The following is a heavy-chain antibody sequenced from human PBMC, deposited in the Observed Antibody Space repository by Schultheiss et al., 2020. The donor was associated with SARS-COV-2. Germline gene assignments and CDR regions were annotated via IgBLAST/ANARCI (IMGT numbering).Heavy chain of an antibody. V-gene: IGHV4-59*12. CDR2: IYYSGST. CDR1: GGSISSYY. Sequence: SETLSLTCTVSGGSISSYYWSWIRQPPGKGLEWIGYIYYSGSTYYNPSLKSRVTISVDTSKNQFSLKLSYVTAADTAVYYCARVPAPYYDFWGGYYGGGRYYYYGMDVWGQGTTVTVSS. J-gene: IGHJ6*02. D-gene: IGHD3-3*01. CDR3: ARVPAPYYDFWGGYYGGGRYYYYGMDV.